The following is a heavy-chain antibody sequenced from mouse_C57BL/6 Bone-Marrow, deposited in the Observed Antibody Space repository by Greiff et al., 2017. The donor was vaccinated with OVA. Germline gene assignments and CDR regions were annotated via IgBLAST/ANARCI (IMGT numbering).Heavy chain of an antibody. V-gene: IGHV1-64*01. D-gene: IGHD4-1*01. CDR2: IHPNSGST. Sequence: QVQLQQPGAELVKPGASVKLSCKASGYTFTSYWMHWVKQRPGQGLEWIGMIHPNSGSTNYNEKFKSKATLTVDKSSSTAYMQLSSLTSEDSAVYYCARSSDWDKFAYWGQGTLVTVSA. CDR3: ARSSDWDKFAY. CDR1: GYTFTSYW. J-gene: IGHJ3*01.